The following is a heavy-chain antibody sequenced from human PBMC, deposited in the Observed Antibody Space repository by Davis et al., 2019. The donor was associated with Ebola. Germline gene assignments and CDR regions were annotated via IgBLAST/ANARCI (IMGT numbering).Heavy chain of an antibody. Sequence: GESLKISCAASGFTFSSYWMHWVRQAPGKGLVWVSRINSDGSSTSYADSVKGRFTISRDNAKNTLYLQMNSLRAEDTAVYYCARERDYGAPDYWGQGTLVTVSS. J-gene: IGHJ4*02. CDR3: ARERDYGAPDY. D-gene: IGHD3-16*01. CDR2: INSDGSST. V-gene: IGHV3-74*01. CDR1: GFTFSSYW.